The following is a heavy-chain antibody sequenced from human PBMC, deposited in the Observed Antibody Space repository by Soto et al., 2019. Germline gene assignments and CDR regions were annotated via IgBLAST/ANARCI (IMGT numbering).Heavy chain of an antibody. CDR2: ISSSSGYT. CDR1: GFTFSDYY. CDR3: AKEYGRLDY. Sequence: SLRLSCAASGFTFSDYYMSWIRQAPGKGLEWVSYISSSSGYTNYADSVKGRSTISRDNDENSLYLQMNSLRAEDTAVYYCAKEYGRLDYWGQGTLVTVSS. V-gene: IGHV3-11*06. D-gene: IGHD4-17*01. J-gene: IGHJ4*02.